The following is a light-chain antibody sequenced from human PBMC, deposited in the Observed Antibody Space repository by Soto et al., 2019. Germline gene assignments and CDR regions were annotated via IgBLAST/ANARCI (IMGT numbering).Light chain of an antibody. CDR1: QTISSW. CDR3: QQYYSYPQT. Sequence: DIQMTQSPSTLSGSVGDRVTITCRASQTISSWLAWYQQKPGKAPKLLIYKASTLESGVPSRFSGSGSGTDFTLTISCLQSEDFATYYCQQYYSYPQTFGQGTKVDIK. CDR2: KAS. V-gene: IGKV1-5*03. J-gene: IGKJ1*01.